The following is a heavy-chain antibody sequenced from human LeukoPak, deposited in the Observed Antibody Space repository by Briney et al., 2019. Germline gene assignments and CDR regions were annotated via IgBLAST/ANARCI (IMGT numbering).Heavy chain of an antibody. V-gene: IGHV4-59*12. CDR1: GGSINSYY. J-gene: IGHJ6*03. D-gene: IGHD1-26*01. CDR3: ARRYSGSYSHYYYYYMDV. Sequence: SETLSLTCTVSGGSINSYYWSWIRQPPGKGLEWIGYIYYSGSTNYNPSLKSRVTISLDTSKNQFSLKLSSVTAADTAVYYCARRYSGSYSHYYYYYMDVWGKGTTVTISS. CDR2: IYYSGST.